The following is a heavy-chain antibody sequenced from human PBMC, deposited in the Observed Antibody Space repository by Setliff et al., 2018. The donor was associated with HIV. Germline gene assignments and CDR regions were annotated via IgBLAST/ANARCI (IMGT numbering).Heavy chain of an antibody. Sequence: ASVKVSCKASGYTFSTYSITWVRQAPGQGLEWMGWVSAFAQKFQGRITLTTDTSSNTAYMELRSLRSDDTAIYYCARDLFRWAAAGPNYFDSWGQGTLVTVSS. CDR2: VSA. V-gene: IGHV1-18*01. CDR1: GYTFSTYS. D-gene: IGHD6-13*01. J-gene: IGHJ4*02. CDR3: ARDLFRWAAAGPNYFDS.